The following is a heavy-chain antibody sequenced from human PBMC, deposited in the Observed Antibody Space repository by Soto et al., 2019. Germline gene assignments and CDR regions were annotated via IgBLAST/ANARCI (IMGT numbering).Heavy chain of an antibody. J-gene: IGHJ6*02. Sequence: SETLSLTCAVYGGSLSGYFCSWIRQPPGKGLEWIGEINHSGSTNYNPALKSRVTISVDTSKNQFSLRLSSVTAEDTAVYYCATDSTSRYYAVDVWGQGTTVTVSS. D-gene: IGHD2-2*01. CDR1: GGSLSGYF. CDR3: ATDSTSRYYAVDV. CDR2: INHSGST. V-gene: IGHV4-34*01.